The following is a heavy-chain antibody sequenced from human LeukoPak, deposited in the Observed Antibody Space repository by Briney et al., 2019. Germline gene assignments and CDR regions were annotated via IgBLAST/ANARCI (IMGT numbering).Heavy chain of an antibody. CDR3: ARFYPICSSSSCYTP. J-gene: IGHJ5*02. CDR1: GFTFSTYK. Sequence: GGSLRLSCAASGFTFSTYKMHWVRQAPGKGLEWVSYISSSGSTIYYGDSVKGRFTISRDNAKNSMYLEMNSLRAEDTALYYCARFYPICSSSSCYTPWGQGTRVTVSS. CDR2: ISSSGSTI. V-gene: IGHV3-48*03. D-gene: IGHD2-2*01.